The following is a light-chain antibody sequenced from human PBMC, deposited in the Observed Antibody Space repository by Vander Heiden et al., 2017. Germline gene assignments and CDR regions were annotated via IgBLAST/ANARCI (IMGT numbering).Light chain of an antibody. J-gene: IGLJ3*02. CDR2: EDN. Sequence: SYALTQPPSVSVSPGQTARITCPGDALPTKYAFWYQQKSGQAPVLVIYEDNKRPSGIPERFSGSSAGKMATLTISGAQAEDEADYYCYSTDSGGYQRVFGGGTKLTVL. V-gene: IGLV3-10*01. CDR3: YSTDSGGYQRV. CDR1: ALPTKY.